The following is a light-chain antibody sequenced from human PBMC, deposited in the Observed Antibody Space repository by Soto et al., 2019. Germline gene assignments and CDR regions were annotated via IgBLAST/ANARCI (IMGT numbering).Light chain of an antibody. Sequence: EIVVRQSPPTLPFSPAETATLSCWATQSVNRYLVWYHQKPGQHPRLLMYHESMSATGIPARISGRSSCTDFTLTISSLELEDFAVNNCQQRDIWPGTFGQGTKV. CDR3: QQRDIWPGT. CDR2: HES. CDR1: QSVNRY. J-gene: IGKJ1*01. V-gene: IGKV3-11*01.